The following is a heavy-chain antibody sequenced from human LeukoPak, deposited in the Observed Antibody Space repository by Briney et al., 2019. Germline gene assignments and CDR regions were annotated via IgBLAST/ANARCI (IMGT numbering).Heavy chain of an antibody. CDR2: IDTNTGNP. J-gene: IGHJ5*02. V-gene: IGHV7-4-1*02. CDR1: GYTFSNYA. Sequence: ASVKVSCKASGYTFSNYAMNWVRQAPGQGLEWMGWIDTNTGNPTYAQGFTGRFVFSLDTSVSTAYLQITSLKAEDTAVYYCARDRVTMVRGINLINWFDPWGQGTLVTVSS. CDR3: ARDRVTMVRGINLINWFDP. D-gene: IGHD3-10*01.